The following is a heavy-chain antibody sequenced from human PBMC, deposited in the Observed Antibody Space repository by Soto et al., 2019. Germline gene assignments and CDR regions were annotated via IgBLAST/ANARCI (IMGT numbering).Heavy chain of an antibody. J-gene: IGHJ4*02. V-gene: IGHV3-11*05. D-gene: IGHD1-26*01. CDR3: ARDLRRNSGSYFDY. Sequence: LSLTCAVYGGSFSGYYWSWIRQAPGKGLEWISYIDSSSGYTNYADSVKGRFTISRDNAKNSLYLQVSSLRAEDTAIYYCARDLRRNSGSYFDYWGQGTLVTVSS. CDR1: GGSFSGYY. CDR2: IDSSSGYT.